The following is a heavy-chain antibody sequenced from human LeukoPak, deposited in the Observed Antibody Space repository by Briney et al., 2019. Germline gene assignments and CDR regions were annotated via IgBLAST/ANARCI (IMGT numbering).Heavy chain of an antibody. V-gene: IGHV3-30*04. J-gene: IGHJ4*02. Sequence: GGSLRLSCAASGFTFSSYAMHWVRQAPGKGLEWVAAISYDGSNKYYADSVKGRFTISRDNSKNTLYLQMNSLRAEDTAVYYCARDAAYSSSWYSPGGDYWGQGTLVTVSS. CDR2: ISYDGSNK. D-gene: IGHD6-13*01. CDR3: ARDAAYSSSWYSPGGDY. CDR1: GFTFSSYA.